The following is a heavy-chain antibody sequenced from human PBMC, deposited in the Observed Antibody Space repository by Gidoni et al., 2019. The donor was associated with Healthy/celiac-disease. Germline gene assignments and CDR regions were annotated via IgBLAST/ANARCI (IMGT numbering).Heavy chain of an antibody. CDR1: GGTFSSYA. CDR2: IIPIFGTA. V-gene: IGHV1-69*01. Sequence: QVQLVQSGAEVKKPGSSVKVSCKASGGTFSSYAISWVRQAPGQGLEWMGGIIPIFGTANYAQKFQGRVTITADESTSTAYMELSSLRSEDTAVYYCARDSGGGYYGSGDAFDIWGQGTMVTVSS. J-gene: IGHJ3*02. D-gene: IGHD3-10*01. CDR3: ARDSGGGYYGSGDAFDI.